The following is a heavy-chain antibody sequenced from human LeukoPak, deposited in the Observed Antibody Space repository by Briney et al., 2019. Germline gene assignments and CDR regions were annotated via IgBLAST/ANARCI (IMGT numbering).Heavy chain of an antibody. CDR2: INRSGST. D-gene: IGHD6-19*01. J-gene: IGHJ4*02. CDR3: ERGSRQWLVDY. CDR1: GGSFRGYY. V-gene: IGHV4-34*01. Sequence: SETLSLTCAVYGGSFRGYYGSGIRQPPGEGREWIGEINRSGSTNYDTSLKSLATKSVDTSKNQLSLKLSSVTAADTAVYYCERGSRQWLVDYWGQGTLVTVSS.